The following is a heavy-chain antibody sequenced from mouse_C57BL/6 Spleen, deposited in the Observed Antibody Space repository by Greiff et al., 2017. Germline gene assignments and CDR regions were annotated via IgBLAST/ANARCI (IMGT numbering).Heavy chain of an antibody. CDR1: GYSFTDYN. D-gene: IGHD3-2*02. J-gene: IGHJ2*01. Sequence: QLQESGPELVKPGASVKISCKASGYSFTDYNMNWVKQRNGKSLEWIGVINPNYGTTSYIQKFKGKATLTVDQSSSTAYMQLNSLTSEDSAVYYCARGKGSSAFFDYWGQGTTLTVSS. V-gene: IGHV1-39*01. CDR3: ARGKGSSAFFDY. CDR2: INPNYGTT.